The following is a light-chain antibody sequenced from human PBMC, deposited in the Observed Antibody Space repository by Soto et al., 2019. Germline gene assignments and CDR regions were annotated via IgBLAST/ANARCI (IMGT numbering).Light chain of an antibody. CDR1: QNINNY. J-gene: IGKJ2*02. CDR2: DAF. V-gene: IGKV3-11*01. CDR3: QQRGKWPST. Sequence: EVVLTQSPVTLSLSPGERATLSCRASQNINNYLAWYQQKPGQPPRLLIYDAFNRATGIPARFSGSGSGTDFILTISSLEPEDFGVYYCQQRGKWPSTFGPGTKVEMK.